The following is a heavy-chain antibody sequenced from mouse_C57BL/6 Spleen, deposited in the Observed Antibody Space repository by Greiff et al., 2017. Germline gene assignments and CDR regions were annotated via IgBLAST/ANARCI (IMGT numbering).Heavy chain of an antibody. V-gene: IGHV1-26*01. J-gene: IGHJ4*01. CDR1: GYTFTDYY. CDR2: INPNNGGT. CDR3: ARVPVVATDYAMDY. Sequence: EVQLQPSGPELVKPGASVKISCKASGYTFTDYYMNWVKQSHGKSLEWIGDINPNNGGTSYNQKFKGKATLTVDKSSSTAYMELRSLTSEDSAVYYCARVPVVATDYAMDYWGQGTSVTVSS. D-gene: IGHD1-1*01.